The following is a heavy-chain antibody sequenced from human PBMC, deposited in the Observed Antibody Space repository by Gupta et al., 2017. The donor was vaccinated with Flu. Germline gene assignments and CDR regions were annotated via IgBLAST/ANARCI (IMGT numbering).Heavy chain of an antibody. D-gene: IGHD6-13*01. Sequence: EVQLLESGGGAVQPGASLRPSFVVSGLTFRDSAMNWLRQAPGKGVEWLSTVGAGGDRTYYADSVMGRFTITRENSKNTIYLQMNGLTGDDTALYYCAKDRSGNPAIDYWGKGALVTVSA. J-gene: IGHJ4*02. V-gene: IGHV3-23*01. CDR1: GLTFRDSA. CDR3: AKDRSGNPAIDY. CDR2: VGAGGDRT.